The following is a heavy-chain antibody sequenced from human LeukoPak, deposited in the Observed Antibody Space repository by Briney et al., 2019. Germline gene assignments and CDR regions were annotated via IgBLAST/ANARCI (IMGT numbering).Heavy chain of an antibody. CDR3: ARTVEGYSYGYADY. V-gene: IGHV4-39*07. CDR2: IYYSGST. CDR1: GGSISSSSYY. Sequence: PSETLSLTCTVSGGSISSSSYYWGWIRQPPGKGLEWIGSIYYSGSTYYNPSLKSRVTVSIDTSKNQFSLKLSSVTAADTAVYYCARTVEGYSYGYADYWGQGTLVTVSS. D-gene: IGHD5-18*01. J-gene: IGHJ4*02.